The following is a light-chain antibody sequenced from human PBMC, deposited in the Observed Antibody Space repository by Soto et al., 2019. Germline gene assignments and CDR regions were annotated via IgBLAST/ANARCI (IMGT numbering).Light chain of an antibody. Sequence: EXVXTQSPATLSLSPGERATLSCRASQSVSSYLAWYQQKPGQAPRLLIYDASNRATGIPARFSGSGSGTDFTLTISSLEPEDFAVYYCQQRSNWRALTFGGGTKVEIK. CDR3: QQRSNWRALT. V-gene: IGKV3-11*01. CDR2: DAS. J-gene: IGKJ4*01. CDR1: QSVSSY.